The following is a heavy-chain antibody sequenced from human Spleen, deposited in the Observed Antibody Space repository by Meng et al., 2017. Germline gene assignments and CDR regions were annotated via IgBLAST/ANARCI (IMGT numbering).Heavy chain of an antibody. CDR2: IYQSGST. J-gene: IGHJ6*02. CDR1: GYSITGSYN. D-gene: IGHD3-22*01. Sequence: SETLSLTCAVSGYSITGSYNWGWIRQSPGKGLEWIGSIYQSGSTYYNPSLKGRATISVDTSKNQFSLKLSSVTAADTAVFYCARDSYFYDKSAMDVWGQGTTVTVSS. V-gene: IGHV4-38-2*02. CDR3: ARDSYFYDKSAMDV.